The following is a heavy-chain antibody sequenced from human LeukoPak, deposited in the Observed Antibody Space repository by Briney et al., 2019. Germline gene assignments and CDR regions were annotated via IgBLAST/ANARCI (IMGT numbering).Heavy chain of an antibody. D-gene: IGHD4-17*01. CDR2: INPSGGST. V-gene: IGHV1-46*01. Sequence: GASVKVSCKASGYTFTRSYMHWVRQAPGQGLEWMGIINPSGGSTSYAQKFQGRVTMTRDMSTSAVFMELSSLRSEDTAVYYCARIMTTEDDAFDIWGQGTMVTVSS. J-gene: IGHJ3*02. CDR3: ARIMTTEDDAFDI. CDR1: GYTFTRSY.